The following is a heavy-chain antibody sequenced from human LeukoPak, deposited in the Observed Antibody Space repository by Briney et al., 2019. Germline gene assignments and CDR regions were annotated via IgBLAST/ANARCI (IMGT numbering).Heavy chain of an antibody. Sequence: SETLSLTCTVSGGSVNSGSYYWNWIRQPPGKGLEWIGYVYNSGSTDYNPSLKSRVTISADTSKNQFSLKLSSVTASDTAVYYCARDRELGYWGQGTLVTVSS. CDR1: GGSVNSGSYY. V-gene: IGHV4-61*01. CDR2: VYNSGST. CDR3: ARDRELGY. D-gene: IGHD1-26*01. J-gene: IGHJ4*02.